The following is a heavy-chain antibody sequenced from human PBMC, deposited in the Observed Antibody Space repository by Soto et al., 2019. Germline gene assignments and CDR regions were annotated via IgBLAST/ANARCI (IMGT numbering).Heavy chain of an antibody. CDR1: GFTFSSYG. J-gene: IGHJ4*02. Sequence: GGSLRLSCAASGFTFSSYGMHWVRQAPGKGLEWVAVISYDGSNKYYADSVKGRFTISRDNSKNTLYLQMNSLRAEDTAVYYCAKDRWGNGPRDYIFDYWGQGSLVTGSA. CDR2: ISYDGSNK. V-gene: IGHV3-30*18. D-gene: IGHD4-17*01. CDR3: AKDRWGNGPRDYIFDY.